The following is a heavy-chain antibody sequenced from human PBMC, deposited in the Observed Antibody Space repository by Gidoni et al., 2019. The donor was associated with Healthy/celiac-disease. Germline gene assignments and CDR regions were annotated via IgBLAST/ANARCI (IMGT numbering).Heavy chain of an antibody. V-gene: IGHV5-51*01. J-gene: IGHJ3*02. CDR1: GYSFTTYR. Sequence: EVQLVQSGAEVKKPGESLKISCKGSGYSFTTYRIGWVRQMPGKGLEWMGIIYPGDSDTRYSPSFQGQVTISADKSISTAYLQWSSLKASDTAMYYCARTYYDFWSGTHDAFDIWGQGTMVTVSS. CDR3: ARTYYDFWSGTHDAFDI. D-gene: IGHD3-3*01. CDR2: IYPGDSDT.